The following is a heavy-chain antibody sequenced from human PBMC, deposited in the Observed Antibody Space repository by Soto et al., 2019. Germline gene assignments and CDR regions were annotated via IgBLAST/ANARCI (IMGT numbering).Heavy chain of an antibody. J-gene: IGHJ6*02. CDR1: GFTFSSYW. V-gene: IGHV3-74*01. D-gene: IGHD3-10*01. Sequence: EVQLVESGGGLVQPGGSLRLSCAASGFTFSSYWMHWVRQAQGKGRVWVSRINSDGSSTSYADSVKGRFTISRDNAKNTLYLQMNSLRAEDTAVYYCARDLRLMVRGGKDVWGQGTTVTVSS. CDR2: INSDGSST. CDR3: ARDLRLMVRGGKDV.